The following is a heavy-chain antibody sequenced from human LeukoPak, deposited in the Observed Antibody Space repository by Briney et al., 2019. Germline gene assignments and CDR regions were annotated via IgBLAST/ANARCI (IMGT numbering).Heavy chain of an antibody. V-gene: IGHV3-48*01. Sequence: GGSLRLSCAASGFSSSTYSMNWVRQAPGQGPEWISYITDNGKNKYYADSMKGRFTISRDNVKNSLYLQMDSLRAEDTAVYYCARGGVGDGDYFGIWGQGTLVTVSS. CDR2: ITDNGKNK. CDR1: GFSSSTYS. D-gene: IGHD5-24*01. CDR3: ARGGVGDGDYFGI. J-gene: IGHJ4*02.